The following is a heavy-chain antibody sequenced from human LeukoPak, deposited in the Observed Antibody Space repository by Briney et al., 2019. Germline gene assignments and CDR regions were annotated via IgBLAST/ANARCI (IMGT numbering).Heavy chain of an antibody. D-gene: IGHD3-22*01. Sequence: GGSLRLSCAASGFTFSAYTMNWVRQAPGKGLEWVSSISSSGTYIYYADSVKGRFTMSRDNAKNSLYLQMNSLRAEDTAVYYCARDGEYYYGSSGYYAIDYWGQGTLVTVSS. CDR2: ISSSGTYI. CDR3: ARDGEYYYGSSGYYAIDY. V-gene: IGHV3-21*01. J-gene: IGHJ4*02. CDR1: GFTFSAYT.